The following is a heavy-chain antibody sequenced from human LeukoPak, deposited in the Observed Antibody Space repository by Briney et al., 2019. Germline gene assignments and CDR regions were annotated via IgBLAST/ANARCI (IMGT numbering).Heavy chain of an antibody. CDR3: AGQVYYFYSGSPGDFDY. CDR1: GGSIRSGNNY. V-gene: IGHV4-39*07. J-gene: IGHJ4*02. Sequence: SETLSLTCTVSGGSIRSGNNYWGWIRQPPGKGLEWIGSIYYSGSMYYYSPSLSSRVTISVDTSKNRFSLWLRSVTAADTAVYYCAGQVYYFYSGSPGDFDYWGQGTLVTVSS. D-gene: IGHD3-10*01. CDR2: IYYSGSMY.